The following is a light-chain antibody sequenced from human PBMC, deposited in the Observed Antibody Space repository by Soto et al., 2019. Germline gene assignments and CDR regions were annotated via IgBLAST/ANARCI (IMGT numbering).Light chain of an antibody. J-gene: IGKJ1*01. V-gene: IGKV1-5*01. CDR3: QQYNTYPWT. CDR2: DAS. CDR1: QSISSW. Sequence: DIQMTQSPATLSASVGDRVTITCRASQSISSWLVWYQQKPGKVPKLLIDDASSLESGVPSRFSGSGSGTEFTLTISSLQPDDFATYYCQQYNTYPWTFGQGTKVEIK.